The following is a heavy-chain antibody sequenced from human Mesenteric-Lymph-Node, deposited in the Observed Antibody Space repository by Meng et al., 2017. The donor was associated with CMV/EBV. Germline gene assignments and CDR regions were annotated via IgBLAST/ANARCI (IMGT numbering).Heavy chain of an antibody. J-gene: IGHJ4*02. CDR3: ARGLWNG. V-gene: IGHV3-53*01. CDR1: GFSVSNNY. D-gene: IGHD1-1*01. Sequence: GESLKISCAASGFSVSNNYMSWVRQTPGKGLEWVSIIYGGGSTYYADSVKGRFTTSRDIPKNTLYLQMNSLRVEDTAVYYCARGLWNGWGQGTLVTVSS. CDR2: IYGGGST.